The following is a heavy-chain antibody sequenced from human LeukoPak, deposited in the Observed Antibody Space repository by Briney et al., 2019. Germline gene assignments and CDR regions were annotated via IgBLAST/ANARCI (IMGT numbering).Heavy chain of an antibody. J-gene: IGHJ4*02. CDR1: GFTVSSNY. D-gene: IGHD6-13*01. Sequence: GSLRLSCAASGFTVSSNYMSWVRQAPGKGLEWVSLIYSDGTTNYADSVKGRFTISRDNSKNTVYLQMNRLRVEDTAVYYCARVGYTGTWYSSPPFDYWGQGTLVTVSS. CDR2: IYSDGTT. CDR3: ARVGYTGTWYSSPPFDY. V-gene: IGHV3-66*01.